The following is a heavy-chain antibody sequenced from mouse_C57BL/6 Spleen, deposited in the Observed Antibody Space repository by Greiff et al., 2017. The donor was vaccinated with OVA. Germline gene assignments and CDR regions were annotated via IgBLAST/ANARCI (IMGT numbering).Heavy chain of an antibody. CDR2: ISSCGSYT. CDR1: GFTFSSYG. CDR3: ARHASYYAMDY. D-gene: IGHD6-1*01. V-gene: IGHV5-6*02. Sequence: DVKLVESGGDLVKPGGSLKLSCAASGFTFSSYGMSWVRQTPDKRLEWVATISSCGSYTYYPDSVKGRFTISRDNAKNTLYLQMSSLKSEDTAMYYCARHASYYAMDYWGQGTSVTVSS. J-gene: IGHJ4*01.